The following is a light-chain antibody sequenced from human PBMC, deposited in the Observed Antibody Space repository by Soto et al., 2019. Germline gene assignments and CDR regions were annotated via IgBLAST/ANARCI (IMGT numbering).Light chain of an antibody. J-gene: IGKJ5*01. CDR3: KHRSKFPPRIT. V-gene: IGKV3-11*01. Sequence: ENVLRQSPATLSLSPGERSALSCRASQSVSSSLAWYQQKPGQAPRLLIYDASNRATGIPATFSGSWSGTDFTLTISCLEPDDFPEYYCKHRSKFPPRITSAQGTRLE. CDR2: DAS. CDR1: QSVSSS.